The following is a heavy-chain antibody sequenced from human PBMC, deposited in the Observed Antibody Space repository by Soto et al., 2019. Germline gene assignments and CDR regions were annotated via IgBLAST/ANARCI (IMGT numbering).Heavy chain of an antibody. CDR2: IYYSGST. CDR1: GGSISSSSYY. D-gene: IGHD3-22*01. V-gene: IGHV4-39*01. Sequence: PSETLSLTCTVSGGSISSSSYYWGWIRQPPGKGLEWIGSIYYSGSTYYNPSLKSRVTISVDTSKNQFSLKLSSVTAADTAVYYCARLNYYYDSSGFDYWGQGTLVTVSS. CDR3: ARLNYYYDSSGFDY. J-gene: IGHJ4*02.